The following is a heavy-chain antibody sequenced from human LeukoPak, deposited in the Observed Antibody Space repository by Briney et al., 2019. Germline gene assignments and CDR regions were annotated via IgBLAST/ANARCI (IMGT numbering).Heavy chain of an antibody. CDR3: ARGDSLGIPSLAFDI. Sequence: GGSLRLSCAASGFTFSSYAMHWVRQAPGKGLEWVAVISYDGSNKYYADSVKGRFTISRDNSKNTLYLQMNSLRAEDTAVYYCARGDSLGIPSLAFDIWGQGTMVTVSS. CDR1: GFTFSSYA. CDR2: ISYDGSNK. V-gene: IGHV3-30-3*01. J-gene: IGHJ3*02. D-gene: IGHD7-27*01.